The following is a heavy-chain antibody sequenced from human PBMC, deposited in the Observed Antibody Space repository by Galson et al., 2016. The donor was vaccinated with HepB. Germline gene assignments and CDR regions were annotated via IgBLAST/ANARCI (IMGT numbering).Heavy chain of an antibody. Sequence: SLRLSCAASGFTISESAMHWVRQGPGKGLEWLGRIRDKAHNYATAYAASVEGRFTFSRDDSKNTAYLEINSVKTEDTAIYYCSRRGGSDITPFHPWGQGTLVTVSS. V-gene: IGHV3-73*01. CDR3: SRRGGSDITPFHP. CDR1: GFTISESA. CDR2: IRDKAHNYAT. D-gene: IGHD2-15*01. J-gene: IGHJ5*02.